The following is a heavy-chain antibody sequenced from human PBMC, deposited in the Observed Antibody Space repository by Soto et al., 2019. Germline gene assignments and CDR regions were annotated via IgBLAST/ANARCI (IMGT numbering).Heavy chain of an antibody. Sequence: QVQLVQSGAEVKEPGASVKISCQTSGYTFTSNYVHWVRQAPGQGLEGMAFINPTGDNAVYAPKCQGRLTLTPDTSTSTMYMELSSMSSDDTAVYYCAIDFSDTYNGRSYWWVDPWGQGTLVTVSS. D-gene: IGHD1-26*01. V-gene: IGHV1-46*03. CDR2: INPTGDNA. CDR1: GYTFTSNY. J-gene: IGHJ5*02. CDR3: AIDFSDTYNGRSYWWVDP.